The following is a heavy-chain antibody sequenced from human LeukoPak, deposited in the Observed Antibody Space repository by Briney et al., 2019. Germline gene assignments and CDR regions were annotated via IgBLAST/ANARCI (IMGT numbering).Heavy chain of an antibody. CDR1: GFTFSGHW. CDR2: SKSDGSST. V-gene: IGHV3-74*01. J-gene: IGHJ5*02. Sequence: PGGSLRLSCAAPGFTFSGHWMHWVRQVPGKGLVWVSRSKSDGSSTSYADSVKGRFTISRDNAKNTLYLQMNSLRVEDTAVYYCARSDWFDPWGQGTLVIVSS. CDR3: ARSDWFDP.